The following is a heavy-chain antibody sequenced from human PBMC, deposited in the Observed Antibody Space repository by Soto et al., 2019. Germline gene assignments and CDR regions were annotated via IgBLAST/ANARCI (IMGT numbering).Heavy chain of an antibody. CDR1: GGTFSSYT. CDR3: ARGWGSGYYYYYMDV. CDR2: IIPILGIA. Sequence: GASVKVSCKASGGTFSSYTISWVRQAPGQGLEWMGRIIPILGIANYAQKFQGRVTITADKSTSTAYMGLSSLRSEDTAVYYCARGWGSGYYYYYMDVWGKGTTVTVSS. J-gene: IGHJ6*03. D-gene: IGHD3-16*01. V-gene: IGHV1-69*02.